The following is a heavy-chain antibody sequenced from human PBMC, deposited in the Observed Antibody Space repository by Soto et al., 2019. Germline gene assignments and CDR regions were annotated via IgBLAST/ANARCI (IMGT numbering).Heavy chain of an antibody. CDR3: AREVTTAVFDY. CDR1: GGTFSSYT. J-gene: IGHJ4*02. CDR2: IIPILGIA. Sequence: SVKVSCKASGGTFSSYTISWVRQAPGQGLEWMGRIIPILGIANYAQKFQGRVTMTGNKSISTAYMELSSLRSEDTAVYYCAREVTTAVFDYWGQGTPVTVSS. V-gene: IGHV1-69*04. D-gene: IGHD4-17*01.